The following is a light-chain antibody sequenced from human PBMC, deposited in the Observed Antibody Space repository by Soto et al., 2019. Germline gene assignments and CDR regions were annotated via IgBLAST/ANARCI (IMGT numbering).Light chain of an antibody. CDR3: GTWDSSLSAL. CDR2: DNN. CDR1: SSNIGNNY. J-gene: IGLJ1*01. Sequence: QSVLTQPPSVSAAPGQKVTISCSGSSSNIGNNYVSWYQQLPGTAPKLLIYDNNERPSGIPDRFSGSKSGTSATLGITGLQTGDEADYYCGTWDSSLSALFGTGTKVTVL. V-gene: IGLV1-51*01.